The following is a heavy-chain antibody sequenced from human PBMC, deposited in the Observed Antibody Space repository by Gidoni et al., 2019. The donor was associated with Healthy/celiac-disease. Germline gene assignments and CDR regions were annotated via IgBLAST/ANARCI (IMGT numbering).Heavy chain of an antibody. Sequence: QVQLVQSGAEVTKPGSSVKVSCKASGYTFTGYYMRWVRQAPGQGLEWMGWINPNSGGTNNAQKFQGRVTMTRDTSISTAYMELSRLRSDDTAVYYCAREGCTNGVCHQYYYYGMDVWGQGTTVTVSS. J-gene: IGHJ6*02. CDR3: AREGCTNGVCHQYYYYGMDV. CDR2: INPNSGGT. V-gene: IGHV1-2*02. D-gene: IGHD2-8*01. CDR1: GYTFTGYY.